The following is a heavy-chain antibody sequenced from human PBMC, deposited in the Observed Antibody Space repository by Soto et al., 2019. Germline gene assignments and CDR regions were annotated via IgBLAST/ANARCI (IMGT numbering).Heavy chain of an antibody. CDR1: GFTVSSNY. D-gene: IGHD2-15*01. J-gene: IGHJ6*02. CDR2: IYSGGST. Sequence: GGSLRLSCAASGFTVSSNYMSWVRQAPGKGLEWVSVIYSGGSTYYADSVKGRFTISRDNSKNTLYLQMNGLRAEDTAVYYCARAFVVAATYYYGMDVWGQGTTVTVSS. V-gene: IGHV3-53*01. CDR3: ARAFVVAATYYYGMDV.